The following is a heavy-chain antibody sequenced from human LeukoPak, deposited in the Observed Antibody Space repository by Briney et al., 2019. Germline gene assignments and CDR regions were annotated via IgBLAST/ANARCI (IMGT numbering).Heavy chain of an antibody. CDR2: ISSSSSSI. CDR3: ARVSDISVAAYFDY. D-gene: IGHD6-19*01. Sequence: GGSLRLSCAGSGFIFSSHSMNWVRQAPGKGLEWVSYISSSSSSINYADSVKGRFTISRDNAKNSLYLQMNSLRAEDTALYYCARVSDISVAAYFDYWGQGTLVTVSS. CDR1: GFIFSSHS. V-gene: IGHV3-48*04. J-gene: IGHJ4*02.